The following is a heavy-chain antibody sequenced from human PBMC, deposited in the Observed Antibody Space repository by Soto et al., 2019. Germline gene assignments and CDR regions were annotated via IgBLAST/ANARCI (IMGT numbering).Heavy chain of an antibody. CDR3: ARDLGYYDISGPHLDY. CDR2: IYYRGTT. CDR1: GGSISNYY. D-gene: IGHD3-22*01. J-gene: IGHJ4*02. V-gene: IGHV4-59*01. Sequence: PSETLSLTCTVSGGSISNYYWTWIRQPPGKGLERIGYIYYRGTTTNNTSIKNRITKTENTSRNQNTLKLTSVTTADTAVKNYARDLGYYDISGPHLDYWGQGILVTVS.